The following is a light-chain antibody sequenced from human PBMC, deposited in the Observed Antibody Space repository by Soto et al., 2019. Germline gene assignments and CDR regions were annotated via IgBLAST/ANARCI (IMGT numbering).Light chain of an antibody. CDR2: VAF. J-gene: IGKJ1*01. CDR3: QQVTGFPRT. Sequence: DMQMKKYPSSVAAAVGDRVTITCRASQGISTWLAWYQHKPGTAPKLLIFVAFSLQRGVPSRFAGSRSRTDFTLTIKTLHPEDVATYYCQQVTGFPRTFRQGTKV. CDR1: QGISTW. V-gene: IGKV1-12*01.